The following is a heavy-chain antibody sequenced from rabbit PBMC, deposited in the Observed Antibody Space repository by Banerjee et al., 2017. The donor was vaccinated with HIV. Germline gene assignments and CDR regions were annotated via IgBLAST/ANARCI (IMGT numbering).Heavy chain of an antibody. Sequence: QEQLEESGGDLVKPEGSLTLTCTASGFSFSYKYVMCWVRQAPGKGLEWIACINTSSGNTVYATWAKGQYTISKATSTTVTLQMTSLTSPDTATNFCARVGYASGGYDLWGQGTLVTVS. V-gene: IGHV1S45*01. D-gene: IGHD8-1*01. CDR3: ARVGYASGGYDL. CDR2: INTSSGNT. J-gene: IGHJ3*01. CDR1: GFSFSYKYV.